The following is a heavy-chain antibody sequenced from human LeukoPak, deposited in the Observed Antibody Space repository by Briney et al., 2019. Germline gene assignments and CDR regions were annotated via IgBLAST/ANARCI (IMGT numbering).Heavy chain of an antibody. Sequence: GGTLRLSCAAAGFTFSNYAMSWVRQAPGKGLEGVSAINDSGGSTYYADSVKGPFTISRANSTTTLYLQLNSPRAEDTAVYYCAKPAISSRGWYYDYWGQGTLVTVSS. CDR2: INDSGGST. D-gene: IGHD6-19*01. V-gene: IGHV3-23*01. CDR1: GFTFSNYA. CDR3: AKPAISSRGWYYDY. J-gene: IGHJ4*02.